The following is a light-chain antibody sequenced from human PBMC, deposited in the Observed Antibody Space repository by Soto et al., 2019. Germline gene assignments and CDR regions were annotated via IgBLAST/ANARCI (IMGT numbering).Light chain of an antibody. V-gene: IGLV2-14*01. CDR2: DVS. Sequence: QSALTQPASLSGSPGQSITISCTGTSSDVGFYNYVSWYQQNPGKAPKLMIYDVSNRPSGVSNRFSGSKSGNTASLTISGLQTEDEADYYCSSYTSSSTYVFGTGTKVTVL. CDR1: SSDVGFYNY. J-gene: IGLJ1*01. CDR3: SSYTSSSTYV.